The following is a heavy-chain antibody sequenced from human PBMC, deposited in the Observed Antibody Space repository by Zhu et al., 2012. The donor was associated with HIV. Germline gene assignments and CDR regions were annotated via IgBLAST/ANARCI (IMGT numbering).Heavy chain of an antibody. D-gene: IGHD1-26*01. CDR1: GLTFSSYN. V-gene: IGHV3-21*01. CDR2: ISSNSDYI. CDR3: ATTGYSRNWYLMNLNH. J-gene: IGHJ1*01. Sequence: EVQLVESGGGLVKPGGSLRLSCAASGLTFSSYNMNWVRQAPGKGLEWVSSISSNSDYIYYADSVKGRFTISRDNAKNSLYLQMNGLRAEDTAVYYCATTGYSRNWYLMNLNHWGQGTLITVSS.